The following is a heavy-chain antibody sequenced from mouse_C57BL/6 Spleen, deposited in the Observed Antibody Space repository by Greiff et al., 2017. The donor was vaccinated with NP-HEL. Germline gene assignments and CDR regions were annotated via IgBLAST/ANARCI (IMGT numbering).Heavy chain of an antibody. CDR2: INPSSGYT. Sequence: QVQLKESGAELAKPGASVKLSCKASGYTFTSYWMHWVKQRPGQGLEWIGYINPSSGYTKYNQKFKDKATLTADKSSSTAYMQLSSLTYEDSAVYYCARSDGYYVGRGMNAMDYWGQGTSVTVSS. V-gene: IGHV1-7*01. J-gene: IGHJ4*01. CDR3: ARSDGYYVGRGMNAMDY. D-gene: IGHD2-3*01. CDR1: GYTFTSYW.